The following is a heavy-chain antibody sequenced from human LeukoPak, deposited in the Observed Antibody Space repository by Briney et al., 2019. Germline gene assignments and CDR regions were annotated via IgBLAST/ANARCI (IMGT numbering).Heavy chain of an antibody. CDR1: EFAFTNYW. V-gene: IGHV3-23*01. CDR2: ISGSGGST. Sequence: GGSLRLSCVASEFAFTNYWMTWVRQAPGKGLEWVSGISGSGGSTYYADSVKGRFTISRDNSKNTLYLQMNSLRAEDTAVYYCAKDSYYYDSSGYYYYWGQGTRVTVSS. CDR3: AKDSYYYDSSGYYYY. D-gene: IGHD3-22*01. J-gene: IGHJ4*02.